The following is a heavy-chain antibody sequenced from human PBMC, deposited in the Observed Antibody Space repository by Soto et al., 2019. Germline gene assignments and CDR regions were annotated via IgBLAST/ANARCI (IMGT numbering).Heavy chain of an antibody. J-gene: IGHJ4*02. Sequence: QVQLQESGPGLVKPSETLSLTCTVSGGSISSYYWSWIRQPAGKGLEWIGRIYTSGSTNYNPSLKSRVTMSVDTSKNQFALKLSSVTAADTAVYYCARASWEQLVPLYFDYWGQGTLVTVSS. CDR2: IYTSGST. D-gene: IGHD6-6*01. V-gene: IGHV4-4*07. CDR3: ARASWEQLVPLYFDY. CDR1: GGSISSYY.